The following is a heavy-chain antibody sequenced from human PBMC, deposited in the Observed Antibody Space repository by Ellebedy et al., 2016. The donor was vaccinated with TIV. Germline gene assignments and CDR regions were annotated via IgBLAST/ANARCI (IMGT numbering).Heavy chain of an antibody. CDR1: GGSISSYY. V-gene: IGHV4-59*01. J-gene: IGHJ3*02. D-gene: IGHD6-13*01. CDR2: ISYSGST. CDR3: ARVVWQQPVSYSFDI. Sequence: MPSETLSLTCTVSGGSISSYYWSWIRQPPGKGLEWIGYISYSGSTNYNPSLKSRVTISVDTYKNQFSLRLSSVTAADTAVYYFARVVWQQPVSYSFDIWGQGTMVTVSS.